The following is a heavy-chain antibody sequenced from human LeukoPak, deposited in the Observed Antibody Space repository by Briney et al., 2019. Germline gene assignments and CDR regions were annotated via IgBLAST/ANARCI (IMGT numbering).Heavy chain of an antibody. CDR2: IYYSGST. CDR3: ARNYYDSSGYYGDASDI. D-gene: IGHD3-22*01. V-gene: IGHV4-59*08. Sequence: PSETLSLTCTVSGGSISSYYWSWIRQPPGKGLEWIGYIYYSGSTNYNPSLKSRVTISVDTSKNQFSLKLSSVTAADTAVYYCARNYYDSSGYYGDASDIWGQGTMVTVSS. J-gene: IGHJ3*02. CDR1: GGSISSYY.